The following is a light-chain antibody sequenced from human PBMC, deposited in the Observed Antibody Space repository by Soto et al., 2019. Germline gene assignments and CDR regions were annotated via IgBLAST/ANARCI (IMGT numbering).Light chain of an antibody. CDR2: KAS. J-gene: IGKJ1*01. Sequence: IQMTQSPSTLSASVGDRVAITCRASQSIGIWLAWYQKKPGKAPRSLIYKASTLQTGVPSRFSGSGSGTEFTLTISSLQPDDFATYYCQQYNDYSWTFGQGTKVEIK. CDR1: QSIGIW. V-gene: IGKV1-5*03. CDR3: QQYNDYSWT.